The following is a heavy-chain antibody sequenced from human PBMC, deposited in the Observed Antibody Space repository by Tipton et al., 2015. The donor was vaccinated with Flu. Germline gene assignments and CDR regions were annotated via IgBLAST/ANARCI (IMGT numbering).Heavy chain of an antibody. V-gene: IGHV4-4*07. CDR3: ARYYYDSSGYPQGAYYFDY. Sequence: TLSLTCTVSGGSISTYYWSWIRQPAGEGLEWVGRIYSSGNTNYNPSLKSRVTISVDTSKNQFSLKLSSVTAADTAVYYCARYYYDSSGYPQGAYYFDYWGQGTVATGSS. CDR1: GGSISTYY. CDR2: IYSSGNT. J-gene: IGHJ4*02. D-gene: IGHD3-22*01.